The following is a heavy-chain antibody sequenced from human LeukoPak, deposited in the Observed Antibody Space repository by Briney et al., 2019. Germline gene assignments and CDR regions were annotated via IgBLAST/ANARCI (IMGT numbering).Heavy chain of an antibody. CDR2: INSDGSST. CDR3: ASWDLLPLDP. V-gene: IGHV3-74*01. D-gene: IGHD2-15*01. CDR1: GFTFSSYW. J-gene: IGHJ5*02. Sequence: PGGSLRLSCAASGFTFSSYWMHWVRQAPGKGLVWVSCINSDGSSTSYADSVKGRFTISRDNAKNTLYLQMNSLRAEDTAVYYCASWDLLPLDPWGQGTLVTVSS.